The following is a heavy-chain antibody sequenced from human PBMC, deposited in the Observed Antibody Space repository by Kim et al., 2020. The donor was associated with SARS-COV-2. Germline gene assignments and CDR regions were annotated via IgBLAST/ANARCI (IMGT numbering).Heavy chain of an antibody. D-gene: IGHD5-12*01. CDR3: ARIGVATGWFDP. J-gene: IGHJ5*02. Sequence: NYATKFQGRVTITADKSTSTAYMELSSLRSEDTAVYYCARIGVATGWFDPWGQGTLVTVSS. V-gene: IGHV1-69*02.